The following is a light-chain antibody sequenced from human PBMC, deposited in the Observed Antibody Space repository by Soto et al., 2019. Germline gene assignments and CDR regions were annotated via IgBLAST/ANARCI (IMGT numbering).Light chain of an antibody. J-gene: IGKJ4*01. Sequence: EIVMTQSPATLSVSPGEGATLSCKASQNVYNNLAWYQQRPGQPPRLLIYDASTRATGISARFSGRGYGTEFTLTISSLQSEDVAVYFCQQCRNWPLTFGGGTKVEIK. CDR3: QQCRNWPLT. CDR1: QNVYNN. V-gene: IGKV3-15*01. CDR2: DAS.